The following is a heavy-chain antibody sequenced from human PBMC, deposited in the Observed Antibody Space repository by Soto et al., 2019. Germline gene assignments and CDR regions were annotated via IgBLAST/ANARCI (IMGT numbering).Heavy chain of an antibody. CDR2: ISGYNGNT. D-gene: IGHD2-21*01. J-gene: IGHJ6*02. CDR3: ARDVFCGGAPSCPDMDV. Sequence: ASVKVSCKASGYTFSGYSITWVRQAPGQGLEWMGRISGYNGNTNYARTLRDRLTLTTDTSTSTAYMELRSLTSDDTAVYYCARDVFCGGAPSCPDMDVWGQGTTVTVSS. CDR1: GYTFSGYS. V-gene: IGHV1-18*04.